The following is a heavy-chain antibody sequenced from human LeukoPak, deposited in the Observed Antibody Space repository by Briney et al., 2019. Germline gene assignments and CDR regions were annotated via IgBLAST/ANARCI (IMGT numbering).Heavy chain of an antibody. Sequence: ASVTVSCKASGYTFTSYYMHWVRQAPGQGLEWMGIINPSGGSTSYAQKFQGRVTMTRDTSTSTVYMELSSLRSEDTAVYYCARDRITMVRGAQHRGWFDPWGQGTLVTVSS. CDR3: ARDRITMVRGAQHRGWFDP. D-gene: IGHD3-10*01. CDR1: GYTFTSYY. V-gene: IGHV1-46*01. J-gene: IGHJ5*02. CDR2: INPSGGST.